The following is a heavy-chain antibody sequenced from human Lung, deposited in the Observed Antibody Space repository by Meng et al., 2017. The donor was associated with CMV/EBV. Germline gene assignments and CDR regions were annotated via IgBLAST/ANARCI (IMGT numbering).Heavy chain of an antibody. Sequence: ASXXVFXKASGDNFTGNYIHWVRHAPGQGLEWMGWINPNSGGTNYAQKFQGRITMTGDTSITTAYMELSRLRSDDMAVYHCARVKRYCTGGTCPSTGCSGMDFXGPGXPVTVSS. V-gene: IGHV1-2*02. J-gene: IGHJ6*02. CDR3: ARVKRYCTGGTCPSTGCSGMDF. CDR2: INPNSGGT. CDR1: GDNFTGNY. D-gene: IGHD2-8*02.